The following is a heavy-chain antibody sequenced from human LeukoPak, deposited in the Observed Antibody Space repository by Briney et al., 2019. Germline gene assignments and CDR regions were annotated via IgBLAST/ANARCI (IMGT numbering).Heavy chain of an antibody. Sequence: PSETLSLTCTVSGGSISPYYWTWIRQSAGRGLDYIGRIHSGGTTNYNPSLTSRITLSVDTSKNQFSLKLTSVTAADTAVYFCAGNTPTGYPHGPRYSNWDVWVKGPTVTFSS. J-gene: IGHJ6*04. V-gene: IGHV4-4*07. CDR2: IHSGGTT. CDR3: AGNTPTGYPHGPRYSNWDV. CDR1: GGSISPYY. D-gene: IGHD1-1*01.